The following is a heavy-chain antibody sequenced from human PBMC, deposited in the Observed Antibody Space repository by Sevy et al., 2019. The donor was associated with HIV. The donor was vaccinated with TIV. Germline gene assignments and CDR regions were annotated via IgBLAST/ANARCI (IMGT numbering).Heavy chain of an antibody. CDR3: ARLSLSRGVTTGSYYFDY. D-gene: IGHD1-1*01. V-gene: IGHV4-39*01. Sequence: SETLFLTCTVSGGSISSSSYYWGWIRQPPGKGLEWIAIIYYSGSTYYNPSLKSRVSIFIDTSKNQFSLKLSPVTAADTALYYCARLSLSRGVTTGSYYFDYWGQGTLVTVSS. CDR2: IYYSGST. CDR1: GGSISSSSYY. J-gene: IGHJ4*02.